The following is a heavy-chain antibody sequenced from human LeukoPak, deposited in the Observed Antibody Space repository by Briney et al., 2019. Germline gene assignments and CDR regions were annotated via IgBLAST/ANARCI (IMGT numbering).Heavy chain of an antibody. Sequence: GGSLRLSCAASGITVSSNYMSWVRQAPGKGLEWVSVIYSGGSTYYADSVKGRFTISRDNSKNTLYLQMNSLRAEDTAVYYCASVAMVRGVISSSVFDYWGQGTLVTVSS. D-gene: IGHD3-10*01. J-gene: IGHJ4*02. V-gene: IGHV3-53*01. CDR2: IYSGGST. CDR1: GITVSSNY. CDR3: ASVAMVRGVISSSVFDY.